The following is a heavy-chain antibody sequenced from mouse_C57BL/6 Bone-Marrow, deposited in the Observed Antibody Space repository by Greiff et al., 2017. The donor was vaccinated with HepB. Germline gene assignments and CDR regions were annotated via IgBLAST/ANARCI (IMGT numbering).Heavy chain of an antibody. CDR1: GYTSTSYG. D-gene: IGHD6-1*01. J-gene: IGHJ3*01. CDR3: ARRQEGTWFAY. Sequence: VQLQQSGAELARPGASVKLSCKASGYTSTSYGISWVKQRTGQGLEWIGEIYPRSGNTYYNEKFKGKATLTADKSSSTAYMELRSLTSEDSAVYFCARRQEGTWFAYWGQGTLVTVSA. V-gene: IGHV1-81*01. CDR2: IYPRSGNT.